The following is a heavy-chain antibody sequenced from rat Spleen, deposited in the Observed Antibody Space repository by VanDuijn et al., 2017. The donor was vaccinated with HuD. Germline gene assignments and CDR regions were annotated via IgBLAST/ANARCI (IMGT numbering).Heavy chain of an antibody. CDR2: ISTSGGST. J-gene: IGHJ2*01. V-gene: IGHV5-25*01. CDR1: GFTYSNYV. CDR3: VRHPDYSNYFDY. D-gene: IGHD1-1*01. Sequence: EVQLVESGGGLVQPGRSLKLSCAASGFTYSNYVMAWFRQAPTKGLEWVASISTSGGSTYYRDSVKGRFTVSRENAKSTLYLQMDSLRPEDTATYYCVRHPDYSNYFDYWGRGVMVTVSS.